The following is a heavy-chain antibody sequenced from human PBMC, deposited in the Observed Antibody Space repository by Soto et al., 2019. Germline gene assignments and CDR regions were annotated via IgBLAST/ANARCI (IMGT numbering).Heavy chain of an antibody. Sequence: GGSLRLSCAASGFTFSSYAMSWVRQAPGKGLEWVSAISGSGGSTYYADSVKGRFTISRDNSKNTLYLQMNSLRAEDTAVYYCAKAMGAAAAAPNWFDPWGQGTLVTVSS. CDR3: AKAMGAAAAAPNWFDP. J-gene: IGHJ5*02. CDR2: ISGSGGST. CDR1: GFTFSSYA. V-gene: IGHV3-23*01. D-gene: IGHD6-13*01.